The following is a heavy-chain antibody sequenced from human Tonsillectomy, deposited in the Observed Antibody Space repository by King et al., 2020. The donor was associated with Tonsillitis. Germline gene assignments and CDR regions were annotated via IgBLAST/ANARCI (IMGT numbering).Heavy chain of an antibody. CDR1: GYTFTTYG. CDR2: ISAYNGNT. V-gene: IGHV1-18*01. CDR3: ARDRLGATDAFDI. J-gene: IGHJ3*02. D-gene: IGHD1-26*01. Sequence: QLMQSGAEVKKPGASVKVSCKASGYTFTTYGIRWVRQAPGQGLEWMGWISAYNGNTNYAQKFQGRVTMTTDTSTSTAYMELRSLRSDDTAVYYCARDRLGATDAFDIWGQGTMVTVSS.